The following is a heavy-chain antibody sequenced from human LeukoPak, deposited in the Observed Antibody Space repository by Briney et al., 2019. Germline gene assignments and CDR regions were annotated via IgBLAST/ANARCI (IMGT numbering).Heavy chain of an antibody. D-gene: IGHD3-3*01. CDR2: IRHDGSNR. J-gene: IGHJ4*02. CDR3: AKDGDYDFWSGPKHLYFDY. V-gene: IGHV3-30*02. Sequence: HPGGSLRLSCAASGFTFNNYGMHWVRQAPGKGLEWIGFIRHDGSNRNYADSVKGRFTISRDNSKNTLYLQMNSLRAEDTAVYYCAKDGDYDFWSGPKHLYFDYWGQGTLVTVSS. CDR1: GFTFNNYG.